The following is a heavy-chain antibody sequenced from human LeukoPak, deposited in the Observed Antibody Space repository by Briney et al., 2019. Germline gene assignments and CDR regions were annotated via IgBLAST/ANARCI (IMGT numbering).Heavy chain of an antibody. CDR2: ISSSGSTI. D-gene: IGHD3-3*01. CDR3: AKHRTYYDFWSGYYMAY. V-gene: IGHV3-11*01. Sequence: GGSLRLSCAASGFTFSDYYMSWTRQAPGKGLEWVSYISSSGSTIYYADSVKGRFTISRDNAKNSLYLQMNSLRAEDTAVYYCAKHRTYYDFWSGYYMAYWGQGTLVTVSS. J-gene: IGHJ4*02. CDR1: GFTFSDYY.